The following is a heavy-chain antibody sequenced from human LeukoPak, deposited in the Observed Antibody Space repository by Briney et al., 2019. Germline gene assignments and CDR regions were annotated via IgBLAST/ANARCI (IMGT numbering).Heavy chain of an antibody. CDR2: IIPIFGTA. Sequence: SVKVSCKASGGTFSSYAISWVRQAPGQGLEWMGGIIPIFGTANYAQKFQGRVTITADESTSTAYMELSSLRSEDTAVYYCARDRYPLMVRGVIITSGNWFDPWGQGTLVTVSS. CDR3: ARDRYPLMVRGVIITSGNWFDP. CDR1: GGTFSSYA. J-gene: IGHJ5*02. V-gene: IGHV1-69*01. D-gene: IGHD3-10*01.